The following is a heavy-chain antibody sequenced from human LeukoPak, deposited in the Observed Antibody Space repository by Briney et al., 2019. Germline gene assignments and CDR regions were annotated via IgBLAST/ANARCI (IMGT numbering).Heavy chain of an antibody. D-gene: IGHD1-26*01. J-gene: IGHJ4*02. Sequence: GGSLRLSCAASGFTFSSYSMNWVRQAPGKGLEWVSSISSSSSYIYYADSVKGRFTISRDNAKNSLHLQMNSLRAEDTAVYYCARDIVGATTIPDYWGQGTLVTVSS. CDR3: ARDIVGATTIPDY. CDR2: ISSSSSYI. CDR1: GFTFSSYS. V-gene: IGHV3-21*01.